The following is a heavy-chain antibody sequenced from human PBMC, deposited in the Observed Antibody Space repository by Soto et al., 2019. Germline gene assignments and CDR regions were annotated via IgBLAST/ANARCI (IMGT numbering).Heavy chain of an antibody. D-gene: IGHD6-19*01. J-gene: IGHJ5*02. CDR1: GGSISSYY. CDR2: IYYSGST. CDR3: ARSQWLVPGGDWFDP. Sequence: SETLSLTCTVSGGSISSYYWSWIRQPPGKGLEWIGYIYYSGSTNYNPSLKSRVTISVDTSKNQFSLKLSSVTAADTAVYYCARSQWLVPGGDWFDPWGQGTMVTVSS. V-gene: IGHV4-59*01.